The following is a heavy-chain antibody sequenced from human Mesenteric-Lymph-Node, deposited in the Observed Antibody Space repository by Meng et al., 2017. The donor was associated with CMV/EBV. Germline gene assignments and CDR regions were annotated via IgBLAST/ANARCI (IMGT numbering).Heavy chain of an antibody. CDR3: ARAYDSPYYFDY. CDR1: GGSISSYY. J-gene: IGHJ4*02. D-gene: IGHD3-3*01. CDR2: IFYSGST. V-gene: IGHV4-59*12. Sequence: SETLSLTCIVSGGSISSYYWSWIRQPPGKGLEWIGYIFYSGSTNYNTSLKSRVTISVDTSKNQFSLKLSSVTAADTAVYYCARAYDSPYYFDYWAQGTLVTVSS.